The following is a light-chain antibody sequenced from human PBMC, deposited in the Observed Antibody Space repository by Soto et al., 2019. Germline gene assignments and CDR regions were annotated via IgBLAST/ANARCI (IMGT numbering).Light chain of an antibody. CDR1: QRISSW. Sequence: DIQVTQSPSTLSASVGDRVTITCRASQRISSWLAWYQQKPGKAPKLLIYKASSLESGVPSRFSGSGSGTEFTLTISSLQPDDFATYYCQQYNSYSRTFGQGTKV. CDR3: QQYNSYSRT. CDR2: KAS. V-gene: IGKV1-5*03. J-gene: IGKJ1*01.